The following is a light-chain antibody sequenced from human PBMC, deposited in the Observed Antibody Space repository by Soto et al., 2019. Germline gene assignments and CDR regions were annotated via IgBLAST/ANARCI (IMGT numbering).Light chain of an antibody. CDR1: NSNIGAYDY. CDR3: SSYTGTNTFIV. V-gene: IGLV2-14*01. J-gene: IGLJ2*01. CDR2: EVI. Sequence: QSALTQPASVSGSPGQSITISCTGTNSNIGAYDYVSWCQQHPGKAPKVIIYEVIYRPSGVSSRFSGSKSGNTASLTISGLQPEDEADYYCSSYTGTNTFIVFGGGTQLTVL.